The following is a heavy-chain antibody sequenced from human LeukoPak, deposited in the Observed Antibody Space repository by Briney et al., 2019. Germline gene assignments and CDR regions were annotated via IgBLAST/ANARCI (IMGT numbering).Heavy chain of an antibody. J-gene: IGHJ4*02. CDR3: ARERGDYYGSGSSF. CDR1: GGTFSSYA. Sequence: SVKVSCKASGGTFSSYAISWVRQAPGQGLEWMGRIIPILGIANYAQKFQGRVTITADKSTSTAYMELSSLRSEDTAVYYCARERGDYYGSGSSFWGQGTLVTVSS. CDR2: IIPILGIA. D-gene: IGHD3-10*01. V-gene: IGHV1-69*04.